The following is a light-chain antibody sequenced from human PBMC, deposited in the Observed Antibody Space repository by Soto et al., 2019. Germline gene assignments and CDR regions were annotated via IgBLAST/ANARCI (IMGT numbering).Light chain of an antibody. Sequence: QSALTQPASVSGSPGQSITISCSGTSSDVGGYNYVSWYQQHPAKAPRLIIYEVSHRPSGVSNRFSGSKSANTASLTISGLQAEDEADYYCTSYTTSDAYVVFGGGTKVPS. CDR1: SSDVGGYNY. V-gene: IGLV2-14*01. CDR2: EVS. CDR3: TSYTTSDAYVV. J-gene: IGLJ2*01.